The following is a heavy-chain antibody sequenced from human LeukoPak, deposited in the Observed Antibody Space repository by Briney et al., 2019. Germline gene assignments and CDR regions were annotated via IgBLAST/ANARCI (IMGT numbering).Heavy chain of an antibody. CDR3: AKSGAIAAAGLDAFDI. V-gene: IGHV3-23*01. D-gene: IGHD6-13*01. CDR2: ISGSGGST. Sequence: GGTLRLSCAASGFTFSSYGMSWVRQAPGKGLEWVSAISGSGGSTYYADSVKGRFTISRDNSKNTLYLQMNSLRAEDTAVYYCAKSGAIAAAGLDAFDIWGQGTMVTVSS. CDR1: GFTFSSYG. J-gene: IGHJ3*02.